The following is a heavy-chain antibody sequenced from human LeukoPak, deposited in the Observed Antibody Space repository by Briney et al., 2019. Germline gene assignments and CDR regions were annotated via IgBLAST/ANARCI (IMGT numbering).Heavy chain of an antibody. Sequence: SETLSLTCTVSGGSVSSGSYYWSWIRQPPGKGMEGIGYIYYSGSTIYNPSLKSRVTISVHTSKNQFSLKLSSVTAADTAVYYCAREEGYCSGGSCYEFDYWGQGTLVTVSS. D-gene: IGHD2-15*01. CDR3: AREEGYCSGGSCYEFDY. CDR2: IYYSGST. CDR1: GGSVSSGSYY. J-gene: IGHJ4*02. V-gene: IGHV4-61*01.